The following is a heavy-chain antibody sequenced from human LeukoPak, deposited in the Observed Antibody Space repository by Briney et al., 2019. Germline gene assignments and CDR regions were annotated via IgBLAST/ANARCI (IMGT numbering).Heavy chain of an antibody. CDR2: INPKSGGT. J-gene: IGHJ6*02. Sequence: GASVKVSCKASGYTFTGYYMHWVRQAPGQGLEWMGWINPKSGGTNYAQKFQGRVTMTRDTSISTAYMELSRLRSDDTAVYYCARVGAVAGTYYYYYYGMDVWGQGTTVTVSS. CDR1: GYTFTGYY. CDR3: ARVGAVAGTYYYYYYGMDV. D-gene: IGHD6-19*01. V-gene: IGHV1-2*02.